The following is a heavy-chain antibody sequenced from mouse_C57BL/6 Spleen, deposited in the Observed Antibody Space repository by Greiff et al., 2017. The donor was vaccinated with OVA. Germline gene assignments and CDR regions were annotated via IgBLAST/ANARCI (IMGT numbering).Heavy chain of an antibody. D-gene: IGHD4-1*01. Sequence: QVQLQQPGAELVRPGSSVKLSCKASGYTFTSYWMDWVKQRPGQGLEWIGNIYPSDSETHYNQKFKDKATLTVDKSSSTAYMQLSSLTSEDSAVYYCARSLGGYAMDYWGQGTSVTVSS. CDR2: IYPSDSET. J-gene: IGHJ4*01. CDR1: GYTFTSYW. CDR3: ARSLGGYAMDY. V-gene: IGHV1-61*01.